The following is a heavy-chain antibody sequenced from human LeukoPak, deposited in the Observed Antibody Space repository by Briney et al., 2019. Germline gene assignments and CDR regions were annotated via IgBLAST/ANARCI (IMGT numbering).Heavy chain of an antibody. CDR2: ISGSGGST. V-gene: IGHV3-23*01. D-gene: IGHD6-19*01. CDR3: AKDMSDSSGWYPYYGMDV. CDR1: GFTFSSYA. Sequence: QPGGSLRLSCAASGFTFSSYAMSWVRQAPGKGLEWVSAISGSGGSTYYAGSVKGRFTISRDNSKNTLYLQMNSLRAEDTAVYYCAKDMSDSSGWYPYYGMDVWGKGTTVTVSS. J-gene: IGHJ6*04.